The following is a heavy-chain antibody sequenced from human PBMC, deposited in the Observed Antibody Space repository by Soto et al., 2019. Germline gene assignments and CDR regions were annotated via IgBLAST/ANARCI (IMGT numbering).Heavy chain of an antibody. CDR3: ARAFRRITMVRGVINWFDP. Sequence: SETLSLTCTVSGGSISSGGYYWSWIRQHPGKGLEWIGYIYYSGSTYYNPSLKSRVTISVDTSKNQFSLKLSSVTAADTAVYYCARAFRRITMVRGVINWFDPWGQGTLVTVSS. D-gene: IGHD3-10*01. CDR1: GGSISSGGYY. J-gene: IGHJ5*02. CDR2: IYYSGST. V-gene: IGHV4-31*03.